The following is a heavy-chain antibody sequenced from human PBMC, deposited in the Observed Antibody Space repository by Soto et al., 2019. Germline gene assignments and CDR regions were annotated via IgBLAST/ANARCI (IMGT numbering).Heavy chain of an antibody. CDR3: VRDNNWSFDY. CDR2: IGPDGSNI. V-gene: IGHV3-74*01. J-gene: IGHJ4*02. D-gene: IGHD1-1*01. CDR1: VFIFSSHW. Sequence: SLRLSCAASVFIFSSHWMHWVRQAPGKGLVGVSHIGPDGSNIWEADSVQGRFTISRDNARNRLYLQMNSLRDEDTAISYCVRDNNWSFDYWGQGILVTVSS.